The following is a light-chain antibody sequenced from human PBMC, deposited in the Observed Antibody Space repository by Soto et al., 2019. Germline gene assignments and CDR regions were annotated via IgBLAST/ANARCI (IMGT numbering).Light chain of an antibody. CDR2: KAS. V-gene: IGKV1-5*03. J-gene: IGKJ1*01. CDR3: QQWNRYSGT. Sequence: DIQITQSPSTLSGSVGDRVTITCRASQTISSWLAWYQQKPGKAPKLLIYKASTLKSGVPSRFSGSGAGTEFTLTISRLQPDELAALSCQQWNRYSGTLGHGTKVELK. CDR1: QTISSW.